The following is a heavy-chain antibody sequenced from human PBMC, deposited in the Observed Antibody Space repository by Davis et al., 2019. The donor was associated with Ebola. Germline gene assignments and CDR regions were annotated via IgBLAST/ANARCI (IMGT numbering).Heavy chain of an antibody. CDR1: GYTFTSYG. D-gene: IGHD1-7*01. CDR3: ARGIRTSYYYYGMDV. Sequence: AASVKVSCKASGYTFTSYGISWVRQAPGQGLEWMGWISAYNGNTNYAQKFQGRVTITADESTSTAYMELSSLRSEDTAVYYCARGIRTSYYYYGMDVWGQGTTVTVSS. V-gene: IGHV1-18*01. J-gene: IGHJ6*02. CDR2: ISAYNGNT.